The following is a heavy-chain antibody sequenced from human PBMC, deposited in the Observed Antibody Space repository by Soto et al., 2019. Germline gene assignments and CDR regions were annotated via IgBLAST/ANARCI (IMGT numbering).Heavy chain of an antibody. CDR1: GGTFSSYA. CDR3: ARDSSIWDTAMADYYYYGMDV. J-gene: IGHJ6*02. D-gene: IGHD5-18*01. Sequence: SVKVSFKASGGTFSSYAISWVRQAPGQGLEWMGGIIPIFGTANYAQKFQGRVTITADESTSTAYMELSSLRSEDTAVYYCARDSSIWDTAMADYYYYGMDVWGQGTTVTVSS. V-gene: IGHV1-69*13. CDR2: IIPIFGTA.